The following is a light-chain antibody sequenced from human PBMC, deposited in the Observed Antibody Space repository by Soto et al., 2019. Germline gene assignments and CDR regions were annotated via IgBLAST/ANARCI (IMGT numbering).Light chain of an antibody. CDR1: QSVSSTTY. CDR3: QQYGDSPLT. V-gene: IGKV3-20*01. J-gene: IGKJ4*01. CDR2: GAS. Sequence: EVVLTQSPGTLSLSPGEGATLSCRASQSVSSTTYLAWYQQKPGQAPRLLIYGASSRAAGIPDRFSGSGSGTDFTLTISRLEPEDFAVYYCQQYGDSPLTFGGGTKVETK.